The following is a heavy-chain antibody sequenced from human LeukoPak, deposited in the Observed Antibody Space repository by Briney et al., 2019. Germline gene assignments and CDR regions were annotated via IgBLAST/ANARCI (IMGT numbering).Heavy chain of an antibody. CDR3: ARGRGWTVTTNYFDY. V-gene: IGHV4-59*01. CDR2: IYYSGST. D-gene: IGHD4-17*01. CDR1: GGSISSYY. Sequence: SETLSLTCTVSGGSISSYYWSWIRQPPGKGLEWIGYIYYSGSTNYNPSLKSRVTISVDTSKNRFSLKLSSVTAADTAVYYCARGRGWTVTTNYFDYWGQGTLVTVSS. J-gene: IGHJ4*02.